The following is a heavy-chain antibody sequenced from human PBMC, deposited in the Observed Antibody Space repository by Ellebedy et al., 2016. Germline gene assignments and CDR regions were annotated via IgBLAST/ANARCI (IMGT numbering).Heavy chain of an antibody. J-gene: IGHJ6*03. CDR2: IYHSGST. D-gene: IGHD1-26*01. Sequence: SETLSLTXSVSGYSISSSFYWGWIRQPPGKGLEWIGNIYHSGSTYYNPSLKSRVTISVDTSKNQFSLKLSSVTAADTAVYYCARGGGTYQHFFYYMDVWGKGTTVTVSS. CDR1: GYSISSSFY. V-gene: IGHV4-38-2*02. CDR3: ARGGGTYQHFFYYMDV.